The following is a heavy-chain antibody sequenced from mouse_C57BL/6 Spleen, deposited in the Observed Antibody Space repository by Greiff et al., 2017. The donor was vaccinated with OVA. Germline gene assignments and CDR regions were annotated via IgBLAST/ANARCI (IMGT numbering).Heavy chain of an antibody. V-gene: IGHV1-82*01. J-gene: IGHJ1*03. CDR2: IYPGDGDT. CDR1: GYAFSSSW. D-gene: IGHD1-1*01. CDR3: ARSLYYGSSYWYCDV. Sequence: VQLQQSGPELVKPGASVKISCKASGYAFSSSWMNWVKQRPGKGLEWIGRIYPGDGDTNYNGKFKGKATLTADKSSSTAYMQLSSLTSEDSAVYFCARSLYYGSSYWYCDVWGTGTTVTVSS.